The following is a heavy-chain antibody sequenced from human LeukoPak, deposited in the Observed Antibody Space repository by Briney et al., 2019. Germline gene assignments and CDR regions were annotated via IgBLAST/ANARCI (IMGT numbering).Heavy chain of an antibody. Sequence: SETLSLTCTVSGRSISSSSYYWGWVRQPPGRGLELIGSIYYSGSTYYNPYIKRRVTISVDTSKNQFSLKLSSVTAADTAVYYCARQRYCSSTSCSYGDWFDPWGQGTLVTVSP. CDR2: IYYSGST. V-gene: IGHV4-39*01. J-gene: IGHJ5*02. D-gene: IGHD2-2*01. CDR3: ARQRYCSSTSCSYGDWFDP. CDR1: GRSISSSSYY.